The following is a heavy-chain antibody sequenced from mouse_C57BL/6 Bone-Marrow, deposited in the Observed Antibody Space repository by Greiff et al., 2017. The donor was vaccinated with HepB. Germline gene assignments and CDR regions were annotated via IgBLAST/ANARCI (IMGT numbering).Heavy chain of an antibody. CDR2: SRNKANDYTT. V-gene: IGHV7-1*01. CDR3: ARDAWNYSNCGGHYAMDY. CDR1: GFTFSDFY. Sequence: EVKVVESGGGLVQSGRSLRLSCATSGFTFSDFYMDWVRQAPGKGLEWIAASRNKANDYTTEYSASVKGRFIVSRDTSQTILYLQMNALRAADTAMYYCARDAWNYSNCGGHYAMDYWGQGTSVTVSS. D-gene: IGHD2-5*01. J-gene: IGHJ4*01.